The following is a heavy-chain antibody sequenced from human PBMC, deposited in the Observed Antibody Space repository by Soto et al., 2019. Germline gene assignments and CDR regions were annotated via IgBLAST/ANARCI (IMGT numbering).Heavy chain of an antibody. CDR2: IIPIFGTA. CDR1: GGTFSSYA. D-gene: IGHD3-3*01. V-gene: IGHV1-69*12. Sequence: QVQLVQSGAEVKKPGSSVKVSCKASGGTFSSYAISWVRQAPGQGLEWMGGIIPIFGTANYAQKFQGRVTITADESTSTAYMELSSLRSEDTAVDYCARAEGLLSASYYYYCMDVWGQGTTVTVSS. J-gene: IGHJ6*02. CDR3: ARAEGLLSASYYYYCMDV.